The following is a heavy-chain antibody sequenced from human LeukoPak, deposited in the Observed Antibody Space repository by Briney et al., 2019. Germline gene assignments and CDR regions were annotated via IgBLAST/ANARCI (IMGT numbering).Heavy chain of an antibody. CDR3: ARDFDYGGNSVWYFDV. J-gene: IGHJ2*01. CDR1: GGSISSYY. V-gene: IGHV4-59*01. D-gene: IGHD4-23*01. CDR2: IYYTGST. Sequence: PSETLSLTCTVSGGSISSYYWSWIRQPPGKGLERIGYIYYTGSTNYNPSLKSRVTISVDTSKNQFSLKLSSVTAADTAMYYCARDFDYGGNSVWYFDVWGRGTLVTVSS.